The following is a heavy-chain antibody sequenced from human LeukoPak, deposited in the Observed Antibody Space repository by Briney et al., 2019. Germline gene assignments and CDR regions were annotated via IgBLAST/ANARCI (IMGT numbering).Heavy chain of an antibody. V-gene: IGHV3-7*03. CDR3: ARVGTADYSSGWFDY. CDR2: IKEDGNKK. D-gene: IGHD6-19*01. J-gene: IGHJ4*02. Sequence: PGGSLRLSCAASGFPFSSYWMSWVRQAPGKGQEWVASIKEDGNKKYYVDSVKGRFTISRDNAKNSLYLQMNSLRAEDTAVYYCARVGTADYSSGWFDYWGQGTLVTVSS. CDR1: GFPFSSYW.